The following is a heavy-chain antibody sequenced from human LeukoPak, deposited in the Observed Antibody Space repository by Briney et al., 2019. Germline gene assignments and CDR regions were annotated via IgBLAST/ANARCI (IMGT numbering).Heavy chain of an antibody. CDR2: IISDGSTT. CDR3: AREDVDIAVAASGAFDI. D-gene: IGHD6-19*01. J-gene: IGHJ3*02. V-gene: IGHV3-74*01. Sequence: GGSLRLSCAASKFIFSTYWMHWVRQAPGKGLVWVSRIISDGSTTSYADSVKGRFTISRDNAKNTLYLQMNSLRAEDTAVYYSAREDVDIAVAASGAFDIWGQGTMVTVSS. CDR1: KFIFSTYW.